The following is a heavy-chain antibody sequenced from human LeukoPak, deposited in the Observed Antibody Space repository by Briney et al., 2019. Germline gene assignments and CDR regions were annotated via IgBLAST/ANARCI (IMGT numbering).Heavy chain of an antibody. D-gene: IGHD1-26*01. V-gene: IGHV1-8*01. CDR3: ARGRRFSGSYSVDY. CDR1: GYTFTSYD. J-gene: IGHJ4*02. CDR2: MNPNSGNT. Sequence: ASVKVSCKASGYTFTSYDINWVRQAPGQGLEWMGWMNPNSGNTGYAQKFQGRVTMTRNTSISTAYMELSSLRSEDTAVYYCARGRRFSGSYSVDYWGQGTLVTVSS.